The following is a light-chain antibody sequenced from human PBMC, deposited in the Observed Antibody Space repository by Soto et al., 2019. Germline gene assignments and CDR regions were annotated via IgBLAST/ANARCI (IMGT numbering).Light chain of an antibody. J-gene: IGLJ3*02. CDR1: SSNIGAGYD. Sequence: QSVLTQSPSVSGAPGQRVTISRTGSSSNIGAGYDVHWYQQLPGTAPKLLMYGNINRPSGVPVRFSGSKSGTSASLTITGLQAEDEADYYCQSYDSSLSGFWVFGGGTKVTVL. CDR2: GNI. V-gene: IGLV1-40*01. CDR3: QSYDSSLSGFWV.